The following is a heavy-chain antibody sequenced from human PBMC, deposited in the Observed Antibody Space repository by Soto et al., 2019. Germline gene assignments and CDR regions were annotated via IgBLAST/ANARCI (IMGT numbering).Heavy chain of an antibody. Sequence: PSETLSLTGTASGASISSDYYYWSWIRQPPGKGLEWIGYIYYTGRTSYNPSLKSRVTISIDTSKKHFSLNLNSVTAADTAVYYCARDRSNSHEYFDCWGQGTLVTVSS. CDR1: GASISSDYYY. D-gene: IGHD6-6*01. CDR2: IYYTGRT. CDR3: ARDRSNSHEYFDC. V-gene: IGHV4-30-4*01. J-gene: IGHJ4*02.